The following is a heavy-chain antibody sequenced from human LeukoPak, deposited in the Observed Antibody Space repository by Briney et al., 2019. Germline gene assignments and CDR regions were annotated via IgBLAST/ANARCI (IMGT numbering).Heavy chain of an antibody. CDR1: GGSISGTTDY. D-gene: IGHD2/OR15-2a*01. CDR2: IFYSGTT. J-gene: IGHJ5*02. CDR3: ARHVNTTTGATIGWFDP. Sequence: SETLSLTCTVSGGSISGTTDYWGWIRQPPGKGLEGIGSIFYSGTTYYHPSLKSRVTISVDTSKTQSSLKLTSVTAAHPAVSYCARHVNTTTGATIGWFDPWGQGTLVTVSS. V-gene: IGHV4-39*01.